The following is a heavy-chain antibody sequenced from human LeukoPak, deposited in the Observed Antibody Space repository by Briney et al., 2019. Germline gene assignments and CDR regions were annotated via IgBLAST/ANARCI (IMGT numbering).Heavy chain of an antibody. CDR1: GFTFSSYA. D-gene: IGHD1-26*01. V-gene: IGHV3-23*01. J-gene: IGHJ4*02. CDR3: AKYGPQDSGSSHFDY. Sequence: GGSLRLSCPASGFTFSSYAMSWVRQAPGKGLEWVSAIRDSGSSTHYADSVKGRFTTSRDNSKNTLFLQMNSLRAEDTAIYYCAKYGPQDSGSSHFDYWGQGALVTVSS. CDR2: IRDSGSST.